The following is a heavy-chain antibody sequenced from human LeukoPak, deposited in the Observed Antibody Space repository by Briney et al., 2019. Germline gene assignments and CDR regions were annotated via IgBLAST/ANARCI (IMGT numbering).Heavy chain of an antibody. D-gene: IGHD2-21*02. CDR2: ISYDGSNK. V-gene: IGHV3-30-3*01. CDR1: GFSFSSYW. Sequence: GGSLRLSCAASGFSFSSYWMSWVRLAPGKGLEWVAVISYDGSNKYYADSVKGRFTISRDNSKNTLYLQMNSLRAEDTAVYYCARGENIVVVTAIGAPSSDAFDIWGQGTMVTVSS. CDR3: ARGENIVVVTAIGAPSSDAFDI. J-gene: IGHJ3*02.